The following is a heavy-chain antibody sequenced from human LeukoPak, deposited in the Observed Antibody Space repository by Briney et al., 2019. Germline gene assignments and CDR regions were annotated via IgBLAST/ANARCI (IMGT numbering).Heavy chain of an antibody. V-gene: IGHV4-34*01. D-gene: IGHD2/OR15-2a*01. CDR1: GGSFSGYY. CDR3: ARPEYDTSS. J-gene: IGHJ4*02. CDR2: INHSGST. Sequence: SETLSLTCAVYGGSFSGYYWSWIRQPPGKGLEWIGEINHSGSTNYNPSLKSRVTISVDTNKNQFSMKLSSVTAADTAVYYCARPEYDTSSWGQGTLVTVSS.